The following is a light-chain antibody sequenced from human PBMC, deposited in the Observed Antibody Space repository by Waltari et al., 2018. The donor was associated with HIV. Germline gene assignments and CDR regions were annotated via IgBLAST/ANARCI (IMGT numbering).Light chain of an antibody. CDR2: DAS. CDR1: QTVNIY. Sequence: EIVLTQSPATLSLSPGERATLPCRTSQTVNIYLAWYQHRPGQAPRLLIYDASTRATGIPARFSVSGSGTHFTLTISSLEPEDFAVYYCHQGTFGPGTKVSVK. J-gene: IGKJ3*01. V-gene: IGKV3-11*01. CDR3: HQGT.